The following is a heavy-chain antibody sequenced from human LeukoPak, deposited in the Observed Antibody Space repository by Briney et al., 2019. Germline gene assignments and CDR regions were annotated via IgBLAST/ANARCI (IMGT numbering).Heavy chain of an antibody. CDR1: GYSFTNYG. CDR2: ISAYNGNT. CDR3: ARVAPPGYSNYVDYFDY. V-gene: IGHV1-18*01. D-gene: IGHD4-11*01. Sequence: ASVKVSCTASGYSFTNYGISWVRQAPGQGLEWMGWISAYNGNTNFAQKLQGRVTMTTDTSTSTAYMELRSLRSDDTAVYYCARVAPPGYSNYVDYFDYWGQGTLVTVSS. J-gene: IGHJ4*02.